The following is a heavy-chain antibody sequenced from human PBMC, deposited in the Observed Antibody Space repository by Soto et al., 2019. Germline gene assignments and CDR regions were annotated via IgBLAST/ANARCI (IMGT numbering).Heavy chain of an antibody. V-gene: IGHV4-34*09. Sequence: SETLSLTCAVYGGSFSGYYWSWIRQHPGKGLEWIGHINHSGSTNYNPSLKSRVTISVDTSKNQFSLKLSSVTAADTAVYYCARDPTPWGQGTLVTVSS. CDR1: GGSFSGYY. CDR3: ARDPTP. J-gene: IGHJ5*02. CDR2: INHSGST.